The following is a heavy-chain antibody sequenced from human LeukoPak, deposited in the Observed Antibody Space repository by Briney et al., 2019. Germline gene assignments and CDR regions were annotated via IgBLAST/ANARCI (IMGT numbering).Heavy chain of an antibody. V-gene: IGHV2-5*02. CDR1: GFSFSTSGVG. Sequence: SGPTLVNPTQTLTLTCTFSGFSFSTSGVGVGWIRQPPGKALEWLAVIYWDEDKRYRPSLKSRLTITKDTSKNQVVLTMTNMDXXXXXTYYXXXXPYXXILTGSRGTFDYWGRGILVTV. CDR2: IYWDEDK. D-gene: IGHD3-9*01. J-gene: IGHJ4*02. CDR3: XXXPYXXILTGSRGTFDY.